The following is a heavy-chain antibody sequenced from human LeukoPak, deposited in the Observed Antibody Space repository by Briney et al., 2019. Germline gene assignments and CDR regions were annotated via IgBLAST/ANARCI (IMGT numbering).Heavy chain of an antibody. CDR3: AGYSRRRHYLHY. CDR2: IRYDGSNK. CDR1: GFTFSSYG. Sequence: GGSLRLSCAASGFTFSSYGMHWVRQAPGKGLEWVAFIRYDGSNKYYADSVKGRFTISRDNSKNTLYLQMNRLRAEDTAVYYCAGYSRRRHYLHYWAQGPLVTVSS. J-gene: IGHJ4*02. D-gene: IGHD5-12*01. V-gene: IGHV3-30*02.